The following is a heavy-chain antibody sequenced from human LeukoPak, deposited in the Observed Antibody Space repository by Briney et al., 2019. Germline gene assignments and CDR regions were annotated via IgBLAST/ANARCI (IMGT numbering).Heavy chain of an antibody. CDR3: ARNLYYYDSSGSCDY. D-gene: IGHD3-22*01. CDR2: ISSSSSTI. Sequence: TGGSLRLSCAASGFTFSSYSMNWVRQAPGKGLEWVSYISSSSSTIYYADSVKGRFTISRDNAKNSLYLQMNSLRAEDTAVYYCARNLYYYDSSGSCDYWGQGTLVTVSS. CDR1: GFTFSSYS. J-gene: IGHJ4*02. V-gene: IGHV3-48*01.